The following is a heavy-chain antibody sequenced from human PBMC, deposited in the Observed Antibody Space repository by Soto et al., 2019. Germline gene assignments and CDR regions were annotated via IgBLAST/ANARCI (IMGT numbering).Heavy chain of an antibody. CDR2: IYYSGST. J-gene: IGHJ6*03. CDR3: ARLPLRYYYYYMDV. CDR1: GGSISSSSYY. V-gene: IGHV4-39*01. Sequence: QLQLQESGPGLVKPSETLSLTCTVSGGSISSSSYYWGWIRQPPGKGLEWIGSIYYSGSTYYNPSLKSRVTISVDTSKNQFSLKLSSVTAADTAVYYCARLPLRYYYYYMDVWGKGTTVTVSS.